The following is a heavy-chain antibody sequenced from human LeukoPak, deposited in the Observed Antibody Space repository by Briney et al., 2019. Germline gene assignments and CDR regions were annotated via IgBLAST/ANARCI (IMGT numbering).Heavy chain of an antibody. J-gene: IGHJ2*01. CDR3: AKVTEGYIGTWYFDL. D-gene: IGHD5-24*01. Sequence: SETLSLTCTVSGASISSYYWSWIRQPPGKGLEWVGYIYYAGTTNYNPSLKSRVTISVDTSKNQFPLKLSSVTAADTAVYYRAKVTEGYIGTWYFDLWGRGTLVTVSS. V-gene: IGHV4-59*01. CDR1: GASISSYY. CDR2: IYYAGTT.